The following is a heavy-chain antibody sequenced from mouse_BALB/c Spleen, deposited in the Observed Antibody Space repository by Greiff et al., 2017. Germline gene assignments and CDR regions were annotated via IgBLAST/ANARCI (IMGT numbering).Heavy chain of an antibody. Sequence: VQLKQSGPGLVKPSQSLSLTCSVTGYSITSGYYWNWIRQFPGNKLEWMGYISYDGSNNYNPSLKNRISITRDTSKNQFFLKLNSVTTEDTATYYCARDSGYVPMDYWGQGTSVTVSS. CDR2: ISYDGSN. CDR3: ARDSGYVPMDY. J-gene: IGHJ4*01. V-gene: IGHV3-6*02. CDR1: GYSITSGYY. D-gene: IGHD1-2*01.